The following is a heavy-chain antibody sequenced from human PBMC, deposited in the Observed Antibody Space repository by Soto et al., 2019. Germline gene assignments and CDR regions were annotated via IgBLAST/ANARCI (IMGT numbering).Heavy chain of an antibody. D-gene: IGHD2-2*01. CDR1: GFTFSSYS. V-gene: IGHV3-48*01. Sequence: GGSLRLSCAASGFTFSSYSMNWVRQAPGKGLEWLSYIGGSSGAMYYADSVKGRFSISRDNAKNSLYLQMDSLRVEDTAVYYCVRAECTSCYGFRHWGQGTLVTVLL. J-gene: IGHJ1*01. CDR3: VRAECTSCYGFRH. CDR2: IGGSSGAM.